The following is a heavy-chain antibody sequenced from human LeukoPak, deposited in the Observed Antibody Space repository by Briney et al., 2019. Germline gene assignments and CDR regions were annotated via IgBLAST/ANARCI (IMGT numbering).Heavy chain of an antibody. CDR3: ARHPSGTDYGFDY. J-gene: IGHJ4*02. V-gene: IGHV3-23*01. D-gene: IGHD1-26*01. CDR1: GFTFSSCA. Sequence: GGSLRLSCAASGFTFSSCAMSWVRQAPGRGLEWVSGISGSGGGTYYADSAKGRFTISRDNAKNSLFLQMSSLRAEDTAIYYCARHPSGTDYGFDYWGQGTLVTVSS. CDR2: ISGSGGGT.